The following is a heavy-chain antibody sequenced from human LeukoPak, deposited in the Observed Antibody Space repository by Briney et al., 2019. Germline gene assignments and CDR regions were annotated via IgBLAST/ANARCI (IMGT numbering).Heavy chain of an antibody. CDR2: ISGSGSTI. J-gene: IGHJ4*02. CDR3: ARGGGLGEYNERYYFDY. D-gene: IGHD3/OR15-3a*01. Sequence: GRSLRLSCAASAFTFSNFEMSCVRHAPRKGLEWVSYISGSGSTIFYADSVKGRLTISRNNTRKSLYLQLNRLTAQETAVYYCARGGGLGEYNERYYFDYWGQGNLVTVSS. CDR1: AFTFSNFE. V-gene: IGHV3-48*03.